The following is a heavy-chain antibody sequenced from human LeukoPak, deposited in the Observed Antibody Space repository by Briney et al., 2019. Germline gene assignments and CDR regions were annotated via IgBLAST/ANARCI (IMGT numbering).Heavy chain of an antibody. J-gene: IGHJ4*02. V-gene: IGHV3-7*04. D-gene: IGHD5-24*01. Sequence: PGGSLRLSCVASGFPFSSYWVTWVRQAPGKGLEWVANIKQDGSKKSYVDSVKGRFTISRDNAKNSLYLQMNSLRAEDTAIYYCTRVGYIDEGIDYWGQGTLVNVSS. CDR3: TRVGYIDEGIDY. CDR2: IKQDGSKK. CDR1: GFPFSSYW.